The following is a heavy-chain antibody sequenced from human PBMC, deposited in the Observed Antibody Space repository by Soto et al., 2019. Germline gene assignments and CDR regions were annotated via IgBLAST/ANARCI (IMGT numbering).Heavy chain of an antibody. CDR1: GGSISSGGYY. J-gene: IGHJ4*02. CDR3: ARGYYYGSGSYYHSNPFPDY. CDR2: IYYSGST. D-gene: IGHD3-10*01. V-gene: IGHV4-31*03. Sequence: SETLSLTCTVSGGSISSGGYYWSWIRQHPGKGLEWIVYIYYSGSTYYNPSLKSRVTISVDTSKNQFSLKLSSVTAADTAVYYCARGYYYGSGSYYHSNPFPDYWGQGTLVTVSS.